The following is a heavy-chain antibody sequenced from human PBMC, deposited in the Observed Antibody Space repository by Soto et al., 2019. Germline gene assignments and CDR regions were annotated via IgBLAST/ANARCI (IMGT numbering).Heavy chain of an antibody. J-gene: IGHJ5*02. V-gene: IGHV3-48*02. CDR1: GFIFRNYH. D-gene: IGHD6-13*01. CDR3: TRQNIEHSSGWYP. Sequence: DVQLVESGGGVVQPGGSLRLSCAASGFIFRNYHMNWVRQAPGKGLEWVSYIRNSGNTIYYADSVKGRFTISRDNAKDSLYLQMNSLRDEDTAVYYCTRQNIEHSSGWYPWGQGTLVTVSS. CDR2: IRNSGNTI.